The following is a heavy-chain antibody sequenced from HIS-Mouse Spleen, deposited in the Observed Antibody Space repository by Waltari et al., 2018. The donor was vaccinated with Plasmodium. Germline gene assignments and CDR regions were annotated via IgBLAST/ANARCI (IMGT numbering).Heavy chain of an antibody. V-gene: IGHV4-34*01. CDR3: ARGQLGIDAFDI. CDR1: GGSFSGYY. J-gene: IGHJ3*02. CDR2: INHSGST. D-gene: IGHD7-27*01. Sequence: QVQLQQWGAGLLKPSETLSLTCAVYGGSFSGYYWSWTRHPPGKGLEWIGEINHSGSTTYNPSLKSRVTISVDTSKNQCSLTLSSVTAADTAVYYCARGQLGIDAFDIWGQGTMVTVSS.